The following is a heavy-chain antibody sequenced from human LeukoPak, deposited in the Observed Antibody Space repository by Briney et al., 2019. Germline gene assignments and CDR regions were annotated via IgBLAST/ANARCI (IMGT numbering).Heavy chain of an antibody. D-gene: IGHD6-13*01. CDR2: ISGSGGST. CDR1: GFTFSSYA. J-gene: IGHJ4*02. V-gene: IGHV3-23*01. Sequence: GSLRLSCAASGFTFSSYAMSWVRQAPGKGLERDSAISGSGGSTYYADSVKGRFTISRDNSKNTLYLQMNSLRAEDTAVYYCAKGSVHGSSWDWGQGTLVTVSS. CDR3: AKGSVHGSSWD.